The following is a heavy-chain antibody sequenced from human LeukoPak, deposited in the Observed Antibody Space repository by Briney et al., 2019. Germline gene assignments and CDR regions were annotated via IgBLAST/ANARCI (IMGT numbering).Heavy chain of an antibody. D-gene: IGHD2-15*01. CDR3: ARDQGGGPDY. Sequence: LSLTCAVYGGSFSGYYWSWIRQPPGKGLEWVSYISSSSSTIYYADSVKGRFTISRDNAKNSLYLQMNSLRAEDTAVYYCARDQGGGPDYWGQGTLVTVSS. CDR1: GGSFSGYY. J-gene: IGHJ4*02. V-gene: IGHV3-11*04. CDR2: ISSSSSTI.